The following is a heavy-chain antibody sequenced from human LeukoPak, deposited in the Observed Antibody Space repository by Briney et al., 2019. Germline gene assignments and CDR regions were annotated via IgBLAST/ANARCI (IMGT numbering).Heavy chain of an antibody. J-gene: IGHJ3*02. CDR3: ARGSAAVDYGAFDI. CDR1: GYTFTSYD. CDR2: MNPNSGNT. D-gene: IGHD6-13*01. V-gene: IGHV1-8*01. Sequence: ASVKVSCKASGYTFTSYDINWVRQATGQGLEWMGWMNPNSGNTGYAQKFQGRVTMTRNTSISTAYMELSCLRSEDTAVYYCARGSAAVDYGAFDIWGQGTMVTVSS.